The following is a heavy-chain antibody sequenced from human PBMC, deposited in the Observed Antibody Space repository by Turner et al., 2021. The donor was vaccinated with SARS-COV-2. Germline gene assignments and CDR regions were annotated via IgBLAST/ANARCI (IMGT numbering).Heavy chain of an antibody. CDR1: GDKFSTNG. CDR2: VVPIFGKS. Sequence: QVHLVQSGAEGKTHGSAVRVSCKVSGDKFSTNGISWVRQAPGKGLEWMGGVVPIFGKSNYAQKFQGRVTITADELTTTAYMELSRLTSEDTAVYFCAREGYSGHFDHWGQGTLVTVSS. V-gene: IGHV1-69*01. D-gene: IGHD4-4*01. CDR3: AREGYSGHFDH. J-gene: IGHJ4*02.